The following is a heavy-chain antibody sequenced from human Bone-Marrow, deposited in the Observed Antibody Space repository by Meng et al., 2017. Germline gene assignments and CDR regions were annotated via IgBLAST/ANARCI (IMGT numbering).Heavy chain of an antibody. D-gene: IGHD3-22*01. CDR2: LYSDATA. J-gene: IGHJ4*02. CDR1: GFTFSSYS. V-gene: IGHV3-66*02. Sequence: GGSLRLSCAASGFTFSSYSMNWVRQAPGKGLEWVSVLYSDATAYYADSVKGRFTISRDNSKNTVYLQMNNLRAEDTAVYYCTRRFYYDSGGYYHFESWGQGTLVTVSS. CDR3: TRRFYYDSGGYYHFES.